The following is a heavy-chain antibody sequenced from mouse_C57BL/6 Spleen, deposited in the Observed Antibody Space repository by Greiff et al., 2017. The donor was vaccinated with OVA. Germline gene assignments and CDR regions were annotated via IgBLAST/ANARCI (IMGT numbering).Heavy chain of an antibody. V-gene: IGHV5-17*01. Sequence: EVQVVESGGGLVKPGGSLKLSCAASGFTFSDYGMHWVRQAPEKGLEWVAYISSGSSTIYYADTVKGRFTISRDNAKNTLFLQMTSLRSEDTAMYYCARDLGPYYFDYWGQGTTLTVSS. CDR3: ARDLGPYYFDY. CDR1: GFTFSDYG. CDR2: ISSGSSTI. D-gene: IGHD4-1*01. J-gene: IGHJ2*01.